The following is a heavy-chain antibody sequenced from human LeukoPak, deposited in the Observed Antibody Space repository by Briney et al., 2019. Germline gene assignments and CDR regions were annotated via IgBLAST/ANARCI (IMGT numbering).Heavy chain of an antibody. CDR2: IRSDGSDK. CDR3: RCGSGTYSDVFDI. D-gene: IGHD3-10*01. J-gene: IGHJ3*02. Sequence: GGSLRLSCVASGFTFSYYGIHWVRQAPGKRLEWVTFIRSDGSDKYYADSVKGRFTISRDNSKNTLYLQMNSLRAEDTAVYYCRCGSGTYSDVFDIWGQGTMVTVSS. V-gene: IGHV3-30*02. CDR1: GFTFSYYG.